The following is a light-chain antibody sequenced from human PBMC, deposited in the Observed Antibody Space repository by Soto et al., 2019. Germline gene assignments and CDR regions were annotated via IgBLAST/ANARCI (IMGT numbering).Light chain of an antibody. V-gene: IGLV2-14*01. CDR2: DVS. CDR1: SSDVGTYNY. J-gene: IGLJ2*01. CDR3: SSYTSSSTVV. Sequence: QSVLTQPASLSGSPGQSITISCTGTSSDVGTYNYVSWYQQHPGKAPKLMIYDVSSRPSGVSNRYSGSKSGNTASLTISGLQADDDAAYYCSSYTSSSTVVFGGGTQLPVL.